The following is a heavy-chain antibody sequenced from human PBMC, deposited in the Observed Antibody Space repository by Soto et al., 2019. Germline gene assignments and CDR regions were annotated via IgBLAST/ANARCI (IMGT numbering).Heavy chain of an antibody. V-gene: IGHV3-48*02. D-gene: IGHD3-22*01. CDR1: GFTFSSFH. CDR2: ITSSSDTI. CDR3: ARVVVVIPPGYYYAMDV. J-gene: IGHJ6*02. Sequence: GGSLRLSCAASGFTFSSFHMNWVRQAPGRSLKWVAYITSSSDTIYYSDSVKGRFNISRDNGKNSLFLQMNSLRDEDKAVYYCARVVVVIPPGYYYAMDVWGQGTTVTVSS.